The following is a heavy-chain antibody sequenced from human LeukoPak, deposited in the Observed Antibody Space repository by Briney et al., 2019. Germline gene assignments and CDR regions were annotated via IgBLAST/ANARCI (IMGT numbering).Heavy chain of an antibody. CDR1: GFTFSTYG. Sequence: GGSVRLSCAASGFTFSTYGMHWVRQAPGKGLEGVAFVRYDGSDKYYVDSVKGRFTISRDKSTNTLYLQMNSLRAEDTAVYYCAKGAGYGDLGYFYYMDVWGKGTTVTVSS. CDR2: VRYDGSDK. J-gene: IGHJ6*03. V-gene: IGHV3-30*02. CDR3: AKGAGYGDLGYFYYMDV. D-gene: IGHD4-17*01.